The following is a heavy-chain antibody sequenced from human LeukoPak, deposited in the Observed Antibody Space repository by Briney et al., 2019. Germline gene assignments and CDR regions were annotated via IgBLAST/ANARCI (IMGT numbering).Heavy chain of an antibody. CDR2: IRYDGSNK. CDR3: ARDPWEPSWGYYYYYMDV. V-gene: IGHV3-30*02. J-gene: IGHJ6*03. Sequence: GGSLRLSCAASGFTFSSYGMHWVRQAPGKGLEWVAFIRYDGSNKYYADSVKGRFTISRDNAKNSLYLQMNSLRAEDTAVYYCARDPWEPSWGYYYYYMDVWGKGTTVTVSS. D-gene: IGHD1-26*01. CDR1: GFTFSSYG.